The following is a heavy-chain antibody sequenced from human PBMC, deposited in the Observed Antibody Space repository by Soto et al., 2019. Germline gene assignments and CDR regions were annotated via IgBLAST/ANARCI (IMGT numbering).Heavy chain of an antibody. Sequence: QVQLVESGGGVVQPGRSLRLSCAASGFTFSNYGMHWVRQAPCKGLEWVAVISYHGRDKYYADSVKCRFTISRDNSKNTLYLEMNSLRAEDTAVYYCAKDHLMTTVTTVGYWGQGTLVTVSS. CDR1: GFTFSNYG. CDR2: ISYHGRDK. V-gene: IGHV3-30*18. D-gene: IGHD4-17*01. J-gene: IGHJ4*02. CDR3: AKDHLMTTVTTVGY.